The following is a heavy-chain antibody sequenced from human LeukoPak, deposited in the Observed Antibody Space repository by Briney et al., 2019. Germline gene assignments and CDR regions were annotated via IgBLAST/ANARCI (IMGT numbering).Heavy chain of an antibody. Sequence: SETLSLTCTVSGGSISSHYWSWIRQPPGKGLEWIGYIYTSGSTNYNPSLKSRVTISVDTSKNQFSLKLSSVTPADTAVYYCARHSGGVYNWFDPWGQGTLVTVSS. CDR3: ARHSGGVYNWFDP. CDR1: GGSISSHY. D-gene: IGHD3-16*01. V-gene: IGHV4-4*09. CDR2: IYTSGST. J-gene: IGHJ5*02.